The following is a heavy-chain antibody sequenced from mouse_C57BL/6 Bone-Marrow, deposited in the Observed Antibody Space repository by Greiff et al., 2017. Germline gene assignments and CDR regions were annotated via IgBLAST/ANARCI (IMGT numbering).Heavy chain of an antibody. D-gene: IGHD4-1*01. CDR1: GYSFTDYN. CDR3: ARMELGRDY. Sequence: VLLQQSGPELVKPGASVKISCKASGYSFTDYNMHWVKQSNGQSLEWIGVINPNYGTTSYNQKFKGKATLTVDQSSSTAYMQLNSLTSEDSADYYGARMELGRDYWGQGTTLTVSS. J-gene: IGHJ2*01. V-gene: IGHV1-39*01. CDR2: INPNYGTT.